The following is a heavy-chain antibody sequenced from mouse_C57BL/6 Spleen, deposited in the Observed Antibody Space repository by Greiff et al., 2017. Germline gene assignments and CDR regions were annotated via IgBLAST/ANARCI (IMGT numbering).Heavy chain of an antibody. D-gene: IGHD2-12*01. J-gene: IGHJ4*01. Sequence: QVQLQQSGAELVKPGASVKLSCKASGYTFTEYTIHWVKQRSGQGLEWIGWFYPGGGSIKYNEKFKDKATLTADKSSSTVYLALSRLTSEDAAVYSCARHPCYTGAMDYWGQGTSVTVSS. CDR3: ARHPCYTGAMDY. CDR1: GYTFTEYT. CDR2: FYPGGGSI. V-gene: IGHV1-62-2*01.